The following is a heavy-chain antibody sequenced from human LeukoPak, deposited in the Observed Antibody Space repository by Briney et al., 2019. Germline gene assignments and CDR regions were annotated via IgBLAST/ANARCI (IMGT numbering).Heavy chain of an antibody. CDR3: ARMALVGGDSIGFDS. Sequence: ASVKVSCKASGYTFTDYFIHWVRQAPGQGLEWMGWINPNIGDASYAQKFQDRVTMTRDRSINTAYMELSRLTSDYTAVYYCARMALVGGDSIGFDSWGQGTLVTVSS. CDR1: GYTFTDYF. V-gene: IGHV1-2*02. CDR2: INPNIGDA. J-gene: IGHJ5*01. D-gene: IGHD2-21*02.